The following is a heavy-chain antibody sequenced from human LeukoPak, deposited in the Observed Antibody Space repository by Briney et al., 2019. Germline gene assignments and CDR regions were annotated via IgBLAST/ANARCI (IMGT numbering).Heavy chain of an antibody. CDR1: GGSLSSYY. CDR2: IYYSGST. V-gene: IGHV4-59*01. J-gene: IGHJ4*02. Sequence: SETLSLTCTVSGGSLSSYYWSWIRQPPGKGLEWIGYIYYSGSTNYNPSLKSRVTISVDTSKNQFSLKLSSVTAADTAVYYCARASATDLSHFDYWGQGTLVTVSS. CDR3: ARASATDLSHFDY. D-gene: IGHD3-16*02.